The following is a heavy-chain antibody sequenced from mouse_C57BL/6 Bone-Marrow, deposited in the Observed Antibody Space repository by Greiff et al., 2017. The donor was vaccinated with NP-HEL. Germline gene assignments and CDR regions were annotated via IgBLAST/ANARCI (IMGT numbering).Heavy chain of an antibody. V-gene: IGHV5-6*01. CDR3: ARQGDDDYAKDY. Sequence: EVQLVESGGDLVKPGGSLKLSCAASGFTFSSYGMSWVRQTPDKRLEWVATISSGGSYTYYPDSVKGRFTISRDNAKNTLYLQMSSLKSEDTAMDYCARQGDDDYAKDYWGQGTSVTVSS. CDR1: GFTFSSYG. CDR2: ISSGGSYT. J-gene: IGHJ4*01.